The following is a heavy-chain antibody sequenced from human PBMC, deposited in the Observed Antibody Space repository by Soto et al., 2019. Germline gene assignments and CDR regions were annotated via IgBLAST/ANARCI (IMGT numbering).Heavy chain of an antibody. J-gene: IGHJ5*02. Sequence: QVQLVQSGAEVKKPGASVKVSCKASGYTFTSYDISWVRQAPGQGLEWMGWISTYNGNTNYAQKLQGRVTMTTDRSTSTAYMELRSLRSDDTAVYYCARGFRVAATRWWFDPWGQGTLVTVSS. CDR3: ARGFRVAATRWWFDP. D-gene: IGHD2-15*01. CDR2: ISTYNGNT. V-gene: IGHV1-18*01. CDR1: GYTFTSYD.